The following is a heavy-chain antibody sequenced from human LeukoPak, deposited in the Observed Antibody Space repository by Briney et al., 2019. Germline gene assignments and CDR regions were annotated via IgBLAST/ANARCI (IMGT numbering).Heavy chain of an antibody. J-gene: IGHJ4*02. D-gene: IGHD3-3*01. CDR3: ARIPLRGGYYTFEVPGPDFDY. CDR1: GFTFSSYS. V-gene: IGHV3-21*01. CDR2: ISSSSSYI. Sequence: AGGSLRLSCAASGFTFSSYSMNWVRQAPGKGLEWVSSISSSSSYIYYAGSVKGRFTISRDNAKNSLYLQMNSLRVEDTAVYYCARIPLRGGYYTFEVPGPDFDYWGQGTLVTVSS.